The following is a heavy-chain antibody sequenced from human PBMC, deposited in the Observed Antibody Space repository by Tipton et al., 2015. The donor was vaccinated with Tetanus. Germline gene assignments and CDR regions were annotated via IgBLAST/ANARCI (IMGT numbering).Heavy chain of an antibody. CDR1: GGSVNSGSYY. CDR2: IYQSGST. V-gene: IGHV4-61*01. CDR3: ARAGPYYSDASNDCRFYGMDV. J-gene: IGHJ6*02. Sequence: LRLSCTVSGGSVNSGSYYWSWIRQPPGKGLEWIGHIYQSGSTSYSPSLESRVTISLDTSKNQVSLRLSSVIAADPAVYYCARAGPYYSDASNDCRFYGMDVWGQGTTVTVSS. D-gene: IGHD3-10*01.